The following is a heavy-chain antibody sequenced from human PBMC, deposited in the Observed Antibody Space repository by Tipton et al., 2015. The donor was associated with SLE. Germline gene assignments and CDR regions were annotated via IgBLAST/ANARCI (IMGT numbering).Heavy chain of an antibody. CDR3: ATASSSLRGYYYYYMDV. Sequence: TLSLTCTVSGGSISSYYWGWIRQPPGKGLEWIGYIYYSGSTNYSPSLKSRVTISVDTSKNQFSLKLNSVTAADTAVYYCATASSSLRGYYYYYMDVWGKGTTVTVSS. CDR1: GGSISSYY. J-gene: IGHJ6*03. D-gene: IGHD2-2*01. CDR2: IYYSGST. V-gene: IGHV4-59*01.